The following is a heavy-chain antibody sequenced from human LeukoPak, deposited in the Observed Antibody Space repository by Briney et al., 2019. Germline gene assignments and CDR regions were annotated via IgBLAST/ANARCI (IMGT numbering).Heavy chain of an antibody. Sequence: ASETLSLTCAVYGGSFSGYYWSWIRQPPGKGLEWIGEINHSGSTNYNPSLKSRVTISVDTSKNQFSLKLNSVTAADTAVYYCARGQVFSGSYPFDYWGQGTLVTVSS. D-gene: IGHD1-26*01. CDR3: ARGQVFSGSYPFDY. CDR2: INHSGST. J-gene: IGHJ4*02. V-gene: IGHV4-34*01. CDR1: GGSFSGYY.